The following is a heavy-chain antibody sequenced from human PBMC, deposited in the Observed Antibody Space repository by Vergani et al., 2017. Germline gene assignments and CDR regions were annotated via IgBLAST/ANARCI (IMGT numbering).Heavy chain of an antibody. CDR2: IYTSGST. Sequence: QVQLQESGPGLVKPSQTLSLTCTVSGGSISSGSYYWSWIRQPAGKGLEWIGRIYTSGSTNYNPSLKSRVTISVDTSKNQFSLKLSSVTAADTAVYYCASSFSYYYDSSGPGGDAFDIWGQGTMVTVSS. CDR1: GGSISSGSYY. CDR3: ASSFSYYYDSSGPGGDAFDI. D-gene: IGHD3-22*01. V-gene: IGHV4-61*02. J-gene: IGHJ3*02.